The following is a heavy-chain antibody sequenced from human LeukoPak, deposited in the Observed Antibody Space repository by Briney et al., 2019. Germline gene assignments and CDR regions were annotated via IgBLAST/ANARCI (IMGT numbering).Heavy chain of an antibody. CDR2: ISDSGGST. J-gene: IGHJ6*02. Sequence: GGSLTLSRSASGFPFSSYAIHWVRQAPGKGLEYVSAISDSGGSTYYADSVKGRFTISRDNSKNTLYLQMSSLRAEDTAVYFCVRGYSFGPYGMDVWGQRIPVPVSS. V-gene: IGHV3-64D*09. D-gene: IGHD2-15*01. CDR1: GFPFSSYA. CDR3: VRGYSFGPYGMDV.